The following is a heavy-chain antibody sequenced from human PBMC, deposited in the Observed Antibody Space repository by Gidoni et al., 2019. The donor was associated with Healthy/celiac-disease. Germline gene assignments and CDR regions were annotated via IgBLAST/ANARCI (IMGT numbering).Heavy chain of an antibody. Sequence: EVQLVESGGGLVKPGGSLRLSCAASGFTFSSYSMNWVRQAPGKGLEWVSSISSSSSYIYYADSVKGRFTISRDNAKNSLYLQMNSLRAEDTAVYYCARGYSSSLNWFDPWGQGTLVTVSS. CDR3: ARGYSSSLNWFDP. D-gene: IGHD6-13*01. J-gene: IGHJ5*02. V-gene: IGHV3-21*01. CDR1: GFTFSSYS. CDR2: ISSSSSYI.